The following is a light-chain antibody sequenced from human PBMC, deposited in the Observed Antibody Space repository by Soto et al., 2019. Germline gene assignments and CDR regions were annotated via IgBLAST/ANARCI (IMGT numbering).Light chain of an antibody. V-gene: IGLV3-21*02. CDR1: NIETRS. Sequence: VLTQPPSVSVAPGQTARIPCEGNNIETRSVHWYQQKPGQAPLLVVYDDTDRPSGIPKRFSGSNSENTATLTIGRVEAGDEADYYCQLWDFNSDHVVFGGGTQLTVL. J-gene: IGLJ2*01. CDR2: DDT. CDR3: QLWDFNSDHVV.